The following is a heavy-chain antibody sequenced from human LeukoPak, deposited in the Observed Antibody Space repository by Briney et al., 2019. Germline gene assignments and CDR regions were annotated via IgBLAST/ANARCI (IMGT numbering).Heavy chain of an antibody. CDR2: INPRTGNP. CDR1: GYTFINYA. V-gene: IGHV7-4-1*02. CDR3: ARAIFPLGDLSLPSY. Sequence: ASVKVSCKTSGYTFINYAMNWVRQAPGQGLEWMGWINPRTGNPSYAQGFTGRFVFSLDTSVNTAYVQISSLEADDTAVYYCARAIFPLGDLSLPSYWGQGTLVTVSS. D-gene: IGHD3-16*02. J-gene: IGHJ4*02.